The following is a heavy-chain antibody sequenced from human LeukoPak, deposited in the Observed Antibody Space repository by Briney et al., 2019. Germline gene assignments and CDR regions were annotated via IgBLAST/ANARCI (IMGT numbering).Heavy chain of an antibody. CDR2: INPNSGGT. D-gene: IGHD6-19*01. CDR1: GYTFTSYD. CDR3: ARWAVAGTSWFDP. J-gene: IGHJ5*02. Sequence: VASVKVSCKASGYTFTSYDINWVRQAPGQGLERMGWINPNSGGTNYAQKFQGRVTMTRDTSISTAYMELSRLRSDDTAVYYCARWAVAGTSWFDPWGQGTLVTVSS. V-gene: IGHV1-2*02.